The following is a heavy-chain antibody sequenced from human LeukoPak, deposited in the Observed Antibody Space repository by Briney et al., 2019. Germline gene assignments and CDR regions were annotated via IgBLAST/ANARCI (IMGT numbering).Heavy chain of an antibody. CDR3: ATKMGGF. V-gene: IGHV3-23*01. CDR1: GFTFSSYS. J-gene: IGHJ4*02. CDR2: ITGSGGTT. Sequence: PGGSLRLSCAASGFTFSSYSMNWVRQAPGKGLEWVSEITGSGGTTYCTDSVKGQFTISRDNSKNTLYLQMNSLRVEDTAVYYCATKMGGFWGRGTLVTVSS. D-gene: IGHD3-16*01.